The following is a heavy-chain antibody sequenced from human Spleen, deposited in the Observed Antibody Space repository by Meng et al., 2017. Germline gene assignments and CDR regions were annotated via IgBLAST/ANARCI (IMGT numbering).Heavy chain of an antibody. V-gene: IGHV7-4-1*01. J-gene: IGHJ4*02. CDR3: ARDDNGAPDY. Sequence: QVQLVQSGSELKKPGASVKVSCKASGYTFTRHAIKWVRQAPGQGLEWMGWMNTKTGNPTYAQGFTGRFVFSLDTSVSTAYLQIGSLKAEDTAMYYCARDDNGAPDYWGQGTLVTVSS. CDR1: GYTFTRHA. CDR2: MNTKTGNP. D-gene: IGHD1-14*01.